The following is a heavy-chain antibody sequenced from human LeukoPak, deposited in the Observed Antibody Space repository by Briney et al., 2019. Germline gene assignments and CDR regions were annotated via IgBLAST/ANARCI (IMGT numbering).Heavy chain of an antibody. CDR1: GGSISSYY. J-gene: IGHJ6*03. Sequence: SETLSLTCTVSGGSISSYYWSWVRQPPGKGLEWIGFVYYTGSTNYSPSLKSRVTISVDTSKNQFSLKLSSVTAADTAVYYCARRGSGWSGRYYYYYYMDVWDKGTTVTISS. CDR3: ARRGSGWSGRYYYYYYMDV. V-gene: IGHV4-59*12. D-gene: IGHD6-19*01. CDR2: VYYTGST.